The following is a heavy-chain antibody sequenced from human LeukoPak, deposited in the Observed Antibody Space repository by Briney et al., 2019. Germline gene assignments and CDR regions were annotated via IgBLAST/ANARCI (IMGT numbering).Heavy chain of an antibody. J-gene: IGHJ6*03. CDR1: GGSFSGYY. D-gene: IGHD3-10*01. V-gene: IGHV4-34*01. Sequence: SETLSLTCAVYGGSFSGYYWSWIRQPPGKGLEWIGEINHSGSTNYNPSLKSRVTISVDTSKNQFSLKLSSVTAADTAVYYCARRLGSMVRGVITYYYYYYMDVWGKGTTVTISS. CDR2: INHSGST. CDR3: ARRLGSMVRGVITYYYYYYMDV.